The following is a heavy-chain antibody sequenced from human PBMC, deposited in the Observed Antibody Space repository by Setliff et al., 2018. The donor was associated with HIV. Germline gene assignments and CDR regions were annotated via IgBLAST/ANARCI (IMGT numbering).Heavy chain of an antibody. CDR1: SGSITSSNYY. J-gene: IGHJ4*02. CDR2: IFYSGSP. V-gene: IGHV4-39*07. D-gene: IGHD4-4*01. CDR3: ARSPTSNYLYYFDF. Sequence: SETLSLTCIVSSGSITSSNYYWGWIRQPPGKGLEWIGSIFYSGSPYYTPSLKSRVTISVDTSKNQFSLKVSSVTAADTAVYYCARSPTSNYLYYFDFWGQGTLVTVSS.